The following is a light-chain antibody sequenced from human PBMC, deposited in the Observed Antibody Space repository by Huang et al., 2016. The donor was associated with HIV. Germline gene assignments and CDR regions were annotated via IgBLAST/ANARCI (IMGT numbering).Light chain of an antibody. CDR2: GAS. Sequence: EIVLTQSPGTLSLSPGERATLSCRASQSVSSSYVAWYQQKPGQAPRLLILGASSMSTGIPDRFSGSGSGTDFTLTISRLEPEDFAVYYCQQYGSSPLTFGQGTRLEIK. V-gene: IGKV3-20*01. CDR3: QQYGSSPLT. J-gene: IGKJ5*01. CDR1: QSVSSSY.